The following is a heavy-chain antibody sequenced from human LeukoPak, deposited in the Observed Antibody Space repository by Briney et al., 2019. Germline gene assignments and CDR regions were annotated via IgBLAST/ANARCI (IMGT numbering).Heavy chain of an antibody. Sequence: GGSLRLSCAASGFTFSSYSMYWVRQTPGKGLEWVSSITRSSIYTFYADSVKGRFTISRDNAKNSLSLQMNSLRAEDTAVYYCARDPYDGSYGDDYYYYMDFWGKGTTVTISS. CDR2: ITRSSIYT. V-gene: IGHV3-21*01. CDR3: ARDPYDGSYGDDYYYYMDF. D-gene: IGHD1-26*01. J-gene: IGHJ6*03. CDR1: GFTFSSYS.